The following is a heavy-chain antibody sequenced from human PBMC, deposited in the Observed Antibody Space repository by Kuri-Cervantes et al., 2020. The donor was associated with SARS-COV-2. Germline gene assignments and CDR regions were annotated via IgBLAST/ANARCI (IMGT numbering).Heavy chain of an antibody. CDR2: IYYSGST. CDR1: GGSISSHY. V-gene: IGHV4-59*11. CDR3: ARVIVGAYKFLHYFDY. Sequence: SETLSLTCTVSGGSISSHYWSWIRQPPGKGLEWIGYIYYSGSTNYNPSLKSRVTISVDTSKNQFSLKLSSVTAADTAVYYCARVIVGAYKFLHYFDYWGQGTLVTVSS. J-gene: IGHJ4*02. D-gene: IGHD1-26*01.